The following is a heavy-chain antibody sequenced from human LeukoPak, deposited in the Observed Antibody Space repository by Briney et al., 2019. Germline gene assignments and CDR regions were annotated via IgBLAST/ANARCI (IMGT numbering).Heavy chain of an antibody. J-gene: IGHJ4*02. CDR1: GYTFTSYA. CDR2: INAGNGNT. Sequence: ASVKVSCKASGYTFTSYAMHWVRQAPGQRLEWMGWINAGNGNTKYSQEFQGRVTITRDTSASTAYMELSSLRSEDMAVYYCARGGPVDTAMVPNQLFDYWGQGTLVTVSS. D-gene: IGHD5-18*01. CDR3: ARGGPVDTAMVPNQLFDY. V-gene: IGHV1-3*03.